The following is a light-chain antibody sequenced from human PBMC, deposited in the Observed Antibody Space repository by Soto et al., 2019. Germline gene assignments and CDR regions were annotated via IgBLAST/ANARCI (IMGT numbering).Light chain of an antibody. CDR3: QSYDSSLSGYV. CDR1: SSDVDGHNY. V-gene: IGLV2-8*01. J-gene: IGLJ1*01. Sequence: QSALTQSPSASGSPGQSVTISCTGTSSDVDGHNYVSWYQHHPGKAPKLIIYEVSKRPSGVPDRFSGSKSANTASLTVSGLQAEDEADYYCQSYDSSLSGYVFGTGTKLTVL. CDR2: EVS.